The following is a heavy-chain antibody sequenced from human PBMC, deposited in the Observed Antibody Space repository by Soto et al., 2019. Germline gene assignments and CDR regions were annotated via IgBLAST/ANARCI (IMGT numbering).Heavy chain of an antibody. V-gene: IGHV3-30*18. J-gene: IGHJ5*02. D-gene: IGHD2-2*01. Sequence: GGSLRLSCAASGFTFSSYGMHWVRQAPGKGLEWVAVISYDGSNKYYADSVRGRFTISRDNSKNTLYLQMNSLRAEDTAVYYCAKDNCISTSCYRLYNWFDPWCQGTLVTVSS. CDR3: AKDNCISTSCYRLYNWFDP. CDR1: GFTFSSYG. CDR2: ISYDGSNK.